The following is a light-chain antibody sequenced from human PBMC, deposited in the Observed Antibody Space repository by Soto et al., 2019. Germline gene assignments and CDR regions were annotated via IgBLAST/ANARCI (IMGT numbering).Light chain of an antibody. CDR1: QGISSY. V-gene: IGKV1-9*01. CDR2: AAS. Sequence: IQLIQSPSSLSASVGDRVTITCRASQGISSYFAWYQQKPGKAPKVLIYAASTLQNGVPPRFSGSGSGTDFTLTISSLQPEDFATYYCQQLNAYPYTFGQGTQLEIK. CDR3: QQLNAYPYT. J-gene: IGKJ2*01.